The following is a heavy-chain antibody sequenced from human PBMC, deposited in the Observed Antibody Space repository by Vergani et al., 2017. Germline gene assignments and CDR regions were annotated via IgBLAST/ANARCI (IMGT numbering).Heavy chain of an antibody. D-gene: IGHD6-13*01. CDR1: GFTFSSYS. CDR3: ARERAASSSWHYYYGMDV. V-gene: IGHV3-21*01. J-gene: IGHJ6*02. Sequence: EVQLVESGGGLVKPGGSLRLSCAASGFTFSSYSMNWVRQAPGKGLEWVSSISSSGSTIYYADSVKGRFTISRDNAKNSLYLQMNSLRAEDTAVYYCARERAASSSWHYYYGMDVWGQGTTVTVSS. CDR2: ISSSGSTI.